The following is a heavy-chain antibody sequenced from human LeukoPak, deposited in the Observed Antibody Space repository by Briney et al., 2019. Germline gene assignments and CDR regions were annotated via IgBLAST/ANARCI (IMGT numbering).Heavy chain of an antibody. V-gene: IGHV5-51*01. J-gene: IGHJ3*02. CDR3: ASLRSYSDAFDI. CDR1: GYSFTSYW. Sequence: GESLKISCKGSGYSFTSYWIGWVRQMPGKGLEWMGIIYPDDSDTRYNPSFQGQVTISADRSISSAYLQWSSLKASDTAMYYCASLRSYSDAFDIWGQGTMVTVSS. CDR2: IYPDDSDT. D-gene: IGHD2-21*01.